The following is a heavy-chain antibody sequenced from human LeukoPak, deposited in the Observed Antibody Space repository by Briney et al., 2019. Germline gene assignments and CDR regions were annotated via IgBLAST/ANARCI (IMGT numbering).Heavy chain of an antibody. CDR1: GGTFSSYA. CDR3: ARDGGNYFDY. Sequence: SVKVSCKASGGTFSSYAISWVRQAPGQGLEWMGGIIPIFGTANCAQKFRGRVTITADESTSTAYMELSSLRSEDTAVYYCARDGGNYFDYWGQGTLVTVSS. J-gene: IGHJ4*02. V-gene: IGHV1-69*13. CDR2: IIPIFGTA.